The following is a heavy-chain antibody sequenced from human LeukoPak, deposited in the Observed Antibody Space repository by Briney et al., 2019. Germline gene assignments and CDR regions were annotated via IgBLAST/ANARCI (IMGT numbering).Heavy chain of an antibody. V-gene: IGHV4-61*01. J-gene: IGHJ5*02. CDR2: IYYSGST. CDR1: GGSISSSSYY. CDR3: ARPLGYCSSTSCPDHYNWFDP. Sequence: SETLSLTCTVSGGSISSSSYYWSWIRQPPGKGLEWIGYIYYSGSTNYNPSLKSRVTIPVDTSKNQFSLKLSSVTAADTAVYYCARPLGYCSSTSCPDHYNWFDPWGQGTLVTVSS. D-gene: IGHD2-2*01.